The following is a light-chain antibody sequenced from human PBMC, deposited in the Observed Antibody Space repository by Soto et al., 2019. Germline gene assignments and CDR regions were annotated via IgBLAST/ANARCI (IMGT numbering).Light chain of an antibody. CDR2: AAS. CDR1: QSISSY. Sequence: DIQMTQSPSSLSASVGDRVTITCRASQSISSYLNWYQQKPGKAPKLLIYAASSLQSGVPSRFSGSGSGTDFTLTISSLQHEDFETYYCQPSYSTLWTFGQGTKADIK. CDR3: QPSYSTLWT. J-gene: IGKJ1*01. V-gene: IGKV1-39*01.